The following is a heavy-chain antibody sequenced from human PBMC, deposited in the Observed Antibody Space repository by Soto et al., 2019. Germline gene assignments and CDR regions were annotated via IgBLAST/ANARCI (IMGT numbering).Heavy chain of an antibody. D-gene: IGHD5-18*01. CDR3: TTDRQLWFLFDY. J-gene: IGHJ4*02. CDR1: GFTFSNAW. CDR2: IKSKTDGGTT. V-gene: IGHV3-15*01. Sequence: EVQLVESGGGLVKPGGSLRLSCAASGFTFSNAWMSWVRQAPGKGLEWVGRIKSKTDGGTTDYAAPVKGRFTISRDDSKNTLYLQMNSLKTEDTAVYYCTTDRQLWFLFDYWGQGTLVTVSS.